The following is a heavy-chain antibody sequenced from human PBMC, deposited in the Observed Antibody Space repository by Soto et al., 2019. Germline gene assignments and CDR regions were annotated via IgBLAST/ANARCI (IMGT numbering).Heavy chain of an antibody. CDR2: ISGSGGST. CDR3: AQGYCSSTSCSLYGMDV. Sequence: PGGSLRLSCAASGFTFSSYAMNWVRQAPGKGLEWVSAISGSGGSTYYADSVKGRFTISRDNSKNTLYLQMNSLRAEDTAVYYCAQGYCSSTSCSLYGMDVWGQGTTVTVSS. J-gene: IGHJ6*02. D-gene: IGHD2-2*01. V-gene: IGHV3-23*01. CDR1: GFTFSSYA.